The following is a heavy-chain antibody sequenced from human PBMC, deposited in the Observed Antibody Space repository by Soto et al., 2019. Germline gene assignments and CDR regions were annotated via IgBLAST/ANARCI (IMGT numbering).Heavy chain of an antibody. D-gene: IGHD7-27*01. Sequence: DVQLVESGGVVVQPGGSLRLSCAASGFTFDDYTMHWVRQAPGKGLEWVSLISWDGGSTYYADSVKGRFTISRDNSKNSLYLQMNSLRTEYTALYYCAKDIWDWGQGTLVTVSS. V-gene: IGHV3-43*01. CDR2: ISWDGGST. CDR1: GFTFDDYT. CDR3: AKDIWD. J-gene: IGHJ4*02.